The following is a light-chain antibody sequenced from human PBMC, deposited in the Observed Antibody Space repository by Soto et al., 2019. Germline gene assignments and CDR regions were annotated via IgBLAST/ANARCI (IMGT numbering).Light chain of an antibody. J-gene: IGLJ2*01. CDR1: SSDIGGYDY. CDR2: EVS. Sequence: QSALTQPASVSGSLGQSITISCTGTSSDIGGYDYVSWYQQHPGKAPKLIIYEVSYRPSGVSNRFSASKSANTASLTISGLQAEDEADYYCNSYASSKSLIFGGGTKLTVL. V-gene: IGLV2-14*01. CDR3: NSYASSKSLI.